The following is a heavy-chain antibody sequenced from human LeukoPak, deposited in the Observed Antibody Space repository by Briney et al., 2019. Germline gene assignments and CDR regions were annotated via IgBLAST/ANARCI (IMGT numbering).Heavy chain of an antibody. CDR3: ATRLGGLPDILTGYYESGFDY. CDR1: GYTFTGYY. Sequence: ASVKVSCKASGYTFTGYYMHWVRQAPGQGLEWMGWINPNSGGTNYVQKFQGRVTMTRDTSISTAYMELSRLRSDDTAVYYCATRLGGLPDILTGYYESGFDYWGQGTLVTVSS. J-gene: IGHJ4*02. CDR2: INPNSGGT. D-gene: IGHD3-9*01. V-gene: IGHV1-2*02.